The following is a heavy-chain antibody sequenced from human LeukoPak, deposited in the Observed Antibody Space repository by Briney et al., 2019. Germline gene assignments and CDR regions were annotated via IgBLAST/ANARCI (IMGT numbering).Heavy chain of an antibody. J-gene: IGHJ3*02. D-gene: IGHD5-24*01. Sequence: GGSLRLSCAASGFTFSGYGMHWVRQAPGKGLEWVAVISYDGSNKYYADSVKGRFTISRDNAKNSLYLQMNSLRAEDTAVYYCARDYEMDYAFDIWGQGTMVTVSS. CDR1: GFTFSGYG. CDR2: ISYDGSNK. CDR3: ARDYEMDYAFDI. V-gene: IGHV3-30*03.